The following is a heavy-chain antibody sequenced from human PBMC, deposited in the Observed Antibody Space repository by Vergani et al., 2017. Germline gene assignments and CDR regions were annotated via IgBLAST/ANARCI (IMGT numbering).Heavy chain of an antibody. CDR2: INPSGGST. CDR1: GGTFSSYA. V-gene: IGHV1-46*01. CDR3: AREGIVGATASDY. Sequence: QVQLVQSGAEVKKPGSSVKVSCKASGGTFSSYAISWVRQAPGQGLEWMGIINPSGGSTSYAQKFQGRVTMTRDTSTSTVYMELSSLRSEDTAVYYCAREGIVGATASDYWGQGTLVTVSS. D-gene: IGHD1-26*01. J-gene: IGHJ4*02.